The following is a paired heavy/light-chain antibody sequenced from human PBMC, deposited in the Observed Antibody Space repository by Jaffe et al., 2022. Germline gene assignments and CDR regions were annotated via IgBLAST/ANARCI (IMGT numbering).Light chain of an antibody. Sequence: EIVLTQSPGTLSLSPGERATLSCRASQSVSSSYLAWYQQKPGQAPRLLIYGASSRATGIPDRFSGSGSGTDFTLTISRLEPEDFAVYYCQQYGSSPPATFGGGTKVEIK. J-gene: IGKJ4*01. CDR2: GAS. CDR1: QSVSSSY. CDR3: QQYGSSPPAT. V-gene: IGKV3-20*01.
Heavy chain of an antibody. V-gene: IGHV7-4-1*02. Sequence: QVQLVQSGSELKKPGASVKVSCKASGYTFTSYAMNWVRQAPGQGLEWMGWINTNTGNPTYAQGFTGRFVFSLDTSVSTAYLQISSLKAEDTAVYYCARVAHDYGDYAAGIYAFDIWGQGTMVTVSS. D-gene: IGHD4-17*01. CDR2: INTNTGNP. J-gene: IGHJ3*02. CDR1: GYTFTSYA. CDR3: ARVAHDYGDYAAGIYAFDI.